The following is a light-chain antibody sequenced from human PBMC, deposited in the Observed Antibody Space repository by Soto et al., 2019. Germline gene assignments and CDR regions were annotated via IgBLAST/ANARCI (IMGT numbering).Light chain of an antibody. Sequence: DIQMTQSPSTLSASVGDRVTITCRASQSISSWLAWYQQKPGKAHKLLIFGAKTLQSGVQSRFSGSGYGTDFTLTITTLQPEDVGMYYCQQCHATPLTVGQGTRLEI. CDR2: GAK. J-gene: IGKJ5*01. V-gene: IGKV1-5*01. CDR1: QSISSW. CDR3: QQCHATPLT.